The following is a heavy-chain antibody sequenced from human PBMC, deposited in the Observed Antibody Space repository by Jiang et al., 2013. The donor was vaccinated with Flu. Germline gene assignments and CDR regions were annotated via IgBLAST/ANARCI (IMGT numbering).Heavy chain of an antibody. CDR2: IYYSGST. V-gene: IGHV4-59*01. CDR3: ASASNYDYVWGSYLDAFDI. CDR1: GGSISSYY. Sequence: GLVKPSETLSLTCTVSGGSISSYYWSWIRQPPGKGLEWIGYIYYSGSTNYNPSLKSRVTISVDTSKNQFSLKLSSVTAADTAVYYCASASNYDYVWGSYLDAFDIWGQGTMVTVSS. J-gene: IGHJ3*02. D-gene: IGHD3-16*02.